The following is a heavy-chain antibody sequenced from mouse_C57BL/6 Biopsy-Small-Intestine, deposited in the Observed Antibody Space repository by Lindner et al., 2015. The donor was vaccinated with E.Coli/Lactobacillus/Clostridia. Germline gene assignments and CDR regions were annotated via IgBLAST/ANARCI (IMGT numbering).Heavy chain of an antibody. CDR3: ARSGYDFSFAY. V-gene: IGHV1-80*01. Sequence: VQLQESGAELAKPGASVKLSCKASGYTFTSYWMHWVKQRPGQGLEWIGQIYPGDGDTNYNGKFKGKATLTADKSSSTAYMQLSSLTSEDSAVYFCARSGYDFSFAYWGQGTLVTVSA. CDR2: IYPGDGDT. D-gene: IGHD2-4*01. J-gene: IGHJ3*01. CDR1: GYTFTSYW.